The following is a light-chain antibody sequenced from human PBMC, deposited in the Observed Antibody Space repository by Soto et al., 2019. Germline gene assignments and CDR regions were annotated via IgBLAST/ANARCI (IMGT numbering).Light chain of an antibody. CDR2: DNN. J-gene: IGLJ1*01. CDR3: QSYDSTLSGYV. V-gene: IGLV1-40*01. CDR1: SSNLGAPYD. Sequence: QSALTQPPSVSGAPGQAVIISCSGSSSNLGAPYDVNGFRQLPGTVPRLLIYDNNNRPSGVPDRFSGSKSGTSASLAITGLQAEDEADYYCQSYDSTLSGYVFGTGTKLTVL.